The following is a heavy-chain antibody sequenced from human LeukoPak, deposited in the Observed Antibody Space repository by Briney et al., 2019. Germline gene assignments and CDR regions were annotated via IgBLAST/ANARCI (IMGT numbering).Heavy chain of an antibody. CDR3: ARAAPVYYYGSGSTRWFDP. CDR2: INHSGST. J-gene: IGHJ5*02. Sequence: SEPLSLTFAVYGGSFSGYYWSWIRQPPGKGLEWIGEINHSGSTNYNPSLKSRVTISVDTSKNQFSLKLSSVTAADTAVYYCARAAPVYYYGSGSTRWFDPWGQGTLVTVSS. V-gene: IGHV4-34*01. CDR1: GGSFSGYY. D-gene: IGHD3-10*01.